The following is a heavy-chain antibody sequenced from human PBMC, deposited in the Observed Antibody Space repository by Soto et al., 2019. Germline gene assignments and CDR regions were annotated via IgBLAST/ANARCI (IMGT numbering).Heavy chain of an antibody. CDR1: GYTFTSYG. J-gene: IGHJ4*02. Sequence: QVQLVQSGAEVKKPGASVKVSCKASGYTFTSYGISWVRQAPGQGLEWMGWISAYNGNTNYAQKLQGRVTMTTDTATRTAYRELRSLRSDDTAVYYCAREGGWGITGNTRIFDYWGQGTLVTVSS. CDR2: ISAYNGNT. D-gene: IGHD1-20*01. CDR3: AREGGWGITGNTRIFDY. V-gene: IGHV1-18*01.